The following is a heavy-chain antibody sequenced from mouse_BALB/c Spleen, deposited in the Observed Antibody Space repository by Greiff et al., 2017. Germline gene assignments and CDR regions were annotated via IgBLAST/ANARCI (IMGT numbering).Heavy chain of an antibody. J-gene: IGHJ4*01. Sequence: VKLQESGPQLVRPGASVKISCKASGYSFTSYWMHWVKQRPGQGLEWIGMIDPSDSETRLNQKFKDKATLTVDKSSSTAYMQLSSPTSEDSAVYYCARSSNYYAMDYWGQGTSVTVSS. CDR2: IDPSDSET. CDR1: GYSFTSYW. CDR3: ARSSNYYAMDY. D-gene: IGHD2-5*01. V-gene: IGHV1S126*01.